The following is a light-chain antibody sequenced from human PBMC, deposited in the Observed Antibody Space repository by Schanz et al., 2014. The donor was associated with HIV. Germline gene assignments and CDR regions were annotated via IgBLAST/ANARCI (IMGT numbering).Light chain of an antibody. CDR2: AAY. CDR3: QQYYSYPQT. Sequence: IQLTQSPSSLSASVGDRVTITCRASQGISSYLAWYQQKPGKPPKLLIYAAYTLQSGVPSRFSGSGSGTDFTLTISSLQPEDFATYYCQQYYSYPQTFGQGTKVQIK. V-gene: IGKV1-9*01. CDR1: QGISSY. J-gene: IGKJ1*01.